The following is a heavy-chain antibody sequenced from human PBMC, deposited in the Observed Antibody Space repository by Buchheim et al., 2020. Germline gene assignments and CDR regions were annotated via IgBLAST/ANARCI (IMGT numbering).Heavy chain of an antibody. CDR3: VRDGDSSDIDFDY. CDR1: GFAFSNYW. CDR2: IKTDGSVA. D-gene: IGHD6-19*01. V-gene: IGHV3-74*01. J-gene: IGHJ4*02. Sequence: EVQLVESGGGLVQSGGSLRLSCAASGFAFSNYWMHWVRQTPGEGLVWVSCIKTDGSVAVYADSVKGRFTISRDNAKNTVYLEMNRRRSEYKAVYYCVRDGDSSDIDFDYWGQGTL.